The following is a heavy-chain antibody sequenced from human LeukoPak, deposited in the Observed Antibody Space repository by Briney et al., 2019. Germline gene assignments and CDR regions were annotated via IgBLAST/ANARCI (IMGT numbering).Heavy chain of an antibody. CDR3: ARDSRYYYDSSGSGSY. CDR2: ISSSSSTI. J-gene: IGHJ4*02. Sequence: GGSLRLSCAASGFTFSSYSMNWVRQAPGKGLEWVSYISSSSSTIYYADSVKGRFTISRDNAKNSLYLQMNSLRAEDTAVYYCARDSRYYYDSSGSGSYWGQGTLVTVS. CDR1: GFTFSSYS. V-gene: IGHV3-48*04. D-gene: IGHD3-22*01.